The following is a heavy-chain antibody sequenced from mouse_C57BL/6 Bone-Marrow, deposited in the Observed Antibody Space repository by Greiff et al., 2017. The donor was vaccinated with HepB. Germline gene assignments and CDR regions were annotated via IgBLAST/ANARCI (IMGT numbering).Heavy chain of an antibody. Sequence: EVQLQQSGTVLARPGASVKMSCKTSGYTFTSYWMHWVKQRPGQGLEWIGAIYPGNSDTSYNQKFKGKAKLTAVTSASTAYMEPSSLTNEDSAVYYCTCIYYGNHYYAMDYWGQGTSVTVSS. CDR1: GYTFTSYW. V-gene: IGHV1-5*01. D-gene: IGHD2-1*01. J-gene: IGHJ4*01. CDR3: TCIYYGNHYYAMDY. CDR2: IYPGNSDT.